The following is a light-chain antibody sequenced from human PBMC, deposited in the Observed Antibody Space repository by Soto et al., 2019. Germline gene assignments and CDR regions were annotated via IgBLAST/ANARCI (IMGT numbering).Light chain of an antibody. Sequence: QSALTQPASVSGSPGQSITISCTGTSSDVGGYKYVSWYQQHPDKAPKLIIFEVSNRPSGVSRRFSGSKAGNTASLTISGLLEDDEADYFCASFRSGTILVFGSGTKLTVL. CDR1: SSDVGGYKY. J-gene: IGLJ6*01. V-gene: IGLV2-14*01. CDR3: ASFRSGTILV. CDR2: EVS.